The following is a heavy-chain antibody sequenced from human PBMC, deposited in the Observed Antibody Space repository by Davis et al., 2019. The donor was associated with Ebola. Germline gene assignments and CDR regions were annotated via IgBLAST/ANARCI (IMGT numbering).Heavy chain of an antibody. V-gene: IGHV1-2*04. CDR3: ARAGYCSSTSCNTYYYYGMDV. Sequence: ASVKVSCKASGYSFIGYYMHWVRHAPGQGLEWMGWINPNSGGTNYAQKFQGWVTMTRDTSISTAYMELSRLRSDDTAVYYCARAGYCSSTSCNTYYYYGMDVWGQGTTVTVSS. J-gene: IGHJ6*02. D-gene: IGHD2-2*02. CDR1: GYSFIGYY. CDR2: INPNSGGT.